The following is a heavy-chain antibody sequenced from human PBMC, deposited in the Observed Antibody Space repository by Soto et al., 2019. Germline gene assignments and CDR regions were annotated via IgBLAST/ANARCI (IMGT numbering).Heavy chain of an antibody. D-gene: IGHD4-17*01. Sequence: GGSLRLSCAASGFTFSSYGMHWVRQAPGKGLEWVAVIWYDGSNKYYADSVKGRFTISRDNSKNTLYLQMNSLRAEDTAVYYCARDFPDDYGDYDTQPGGVAYDYWGQGTLVTVSS. CDR1: GFTFSSYG. CDR2: IWYDGSNK. CDR3: ARDFPDDYGDYDTQPGGVAYDY. J-gene: IGHJ4*02. V-gene: IGHV3-33*01.